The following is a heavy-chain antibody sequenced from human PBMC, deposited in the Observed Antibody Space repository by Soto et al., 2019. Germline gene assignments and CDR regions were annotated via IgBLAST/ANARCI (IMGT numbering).Heavy chain of an antibody. CDR2: LYSNGRT. Sequence: EVQLVESGGGLVQPGGSLRLSCAASGFTVSSHYMTWVRQAPGKGLDWVSLLYSNGRTYYADSVKGRFTISRDSSKNTVYLQLNSLRAQDTAVYYCVRSLDGNYYYGMDVWGQGTTVIVSS. J-gene: IGHJ6*02. D-gene: IGHD3-9*01. V-gene: IGHV3-66*01. CDR1: GFTVSSHY. CDR3: VRSLDGNYYYGMDV.